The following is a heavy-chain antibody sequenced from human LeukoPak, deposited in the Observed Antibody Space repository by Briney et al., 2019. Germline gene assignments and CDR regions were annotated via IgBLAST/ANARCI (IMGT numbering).Heavy chain of an antibody. V-gene: IGHV3-21*01. CDR1: GFTFSSYS. D-gene: IGHD1/OR15-1a*01. J-gene: IGHJ6*02. CDR3: AREALNMYYGMDV. Sequence: GGSLRLSCAASGFTFSSYSMNWVRQAPGKGLEWVSSIISSSTYIYYADSVKGRFTISRDNAKNSLSLQMNSLRAEDTAVYYCAREALNMYYGMDVWGQGTTVTVSS. CDR2: IISSSTYI.